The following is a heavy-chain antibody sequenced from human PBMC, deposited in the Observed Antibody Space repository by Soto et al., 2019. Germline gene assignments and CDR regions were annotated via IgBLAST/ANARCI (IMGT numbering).Heavy chain of an antibody. J-gene: IGHJ4*02. D-gene: IGHD6-13*01. V-gene: IGHV3-21*01. Sequence: GGSLRLSCAASGFIFSSYTINWVRQAPGKGLEWVSSISSSSTYIYYADSVKGRFTISRDNAKNSLYLQMNSLRAEDTAVYYCARDLAAASDYWGQGTLVTVSS. CDR2: ISSSSTYI. CDR3: ARDLAAASDY. CDR1: GFIFSSYT.